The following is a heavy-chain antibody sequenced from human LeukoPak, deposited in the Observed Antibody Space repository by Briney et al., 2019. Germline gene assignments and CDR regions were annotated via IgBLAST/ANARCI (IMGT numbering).Heavy chain of an antibody. Sequence: SETLSLTCSVSGDSINNNFWTWIRQPPGKRLEWIGYIYHSGTTNYNPSLNSRVTMLIDASKNQISLKLSSVTAADTAVYYCVRVIRSWFDTGGQGTLVTVSS. CDR2: IYHSGTT. J-gene: IGHJ5*02. CDR1: GDSINNNF. CDR3: VRVIRSWFDT. V-gene: IGHV4-59*01.